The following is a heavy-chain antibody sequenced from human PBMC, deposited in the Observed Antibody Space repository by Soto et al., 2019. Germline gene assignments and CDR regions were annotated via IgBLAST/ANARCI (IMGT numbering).Heavy chain of an antibody. CDR2: INVGNTKS. CDR3: ARAGYNSGCDYYFAY. CDR1: GYSFTSYA. V-gene: IGHV1-3*01. J-gene: IGHJ4*02. Sequence: QVHLVQSGAEVKKPGASVKVSCDTSGYSFTSYAIHWVRQAPGQRPAWMGWINVGNTKSIYSQKLQGRVTITRDRSARTAYMELSSLSFAATAVYYCARAGYNSGCDYYFAYWGQGTLVTVSS. D-gene: IGHD6-19*01.